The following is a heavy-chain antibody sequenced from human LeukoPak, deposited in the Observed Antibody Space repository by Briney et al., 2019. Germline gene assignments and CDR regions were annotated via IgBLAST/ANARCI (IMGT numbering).Heavy chain of an antibody. CDR3: RGVHYYSYMDV. V-gene: IGHV4-38-2*01. CDR1: GYSISSGYY. D-gene: IGHD3-16*01. J-gene: IGHJ6*03. CDR2: IYHSGSS. Sequence: SETLSLTCAVSGYSISSGYYWGWIRQPPGKGLEGIWSIYHSGSSSYNPSLKCRVTISVDTSKNQFSLKLSTVTAADTAVYYCRGVHYYSYMDVWGKGTTVTVSS.